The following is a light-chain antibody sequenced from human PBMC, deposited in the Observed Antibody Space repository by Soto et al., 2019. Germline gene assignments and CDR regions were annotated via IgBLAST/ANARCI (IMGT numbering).Light chain of an antibody. CDR1: QTVTSSY. V-gene: IGKV3-20*01. CDR3: QQYGSSPPT. J-gene: IGKJ1*01. CDR2: GAS. Sequence: EIVLTQSPGTRSLSPGEKATLSCRASQTVTSSYLAWYQQKPGQAPRLLIYGASSRATGIPDRLSGSGSGTDFTLTISRLEPEDFAVYYCQQYGSSPPTFGQGTKVEI.